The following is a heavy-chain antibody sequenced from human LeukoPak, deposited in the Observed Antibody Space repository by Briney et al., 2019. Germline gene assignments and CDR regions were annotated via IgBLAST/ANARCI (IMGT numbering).Heavy chain of an antibody. CDR2: ISAYNGNT. D-gene: IGHD3-16*01. J-gene: IGHJ4*02. CDR1: GYTFTSYG. CDR3: ARDLAMITSKTSGY. Sequence: ASVKVSCKASGYTFTSYGISWVRQAPGQGLEWMGWISAYNGNTNYAQKLQGRVTMTTDTSTSTAYMELRSLRSDDTAVYYCARDLAMITSKTSGYWGQGTPVTVSS. V-gene: IGHV1-18*01.